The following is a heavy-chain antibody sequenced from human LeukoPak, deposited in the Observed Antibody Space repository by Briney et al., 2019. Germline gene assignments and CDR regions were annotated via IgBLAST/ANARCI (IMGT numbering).Heavy chain of an antibody. J-gene: IGHJ4*02. CDR2: INHSGST. CDR3: ARGPSGSPIDY. D-gene: IGHD1-26*01. V-gene: IGHV4-34*01. Sequence: SETLSLTCAISGHSINSLYYWGWIRQPPGKGLEWIGEINHSGSTNYNPSLKSRVTISVDTSKNQFSLKLSSVTAADTAVYYCARGPSGSPIDYWGQGTLVTVSS. CDR1: GHSINSLYY.